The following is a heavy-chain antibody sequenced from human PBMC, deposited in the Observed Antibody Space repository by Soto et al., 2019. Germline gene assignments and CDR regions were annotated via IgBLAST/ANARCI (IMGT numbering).Heavy chain of an antibody. Sequence: SETLSLTCTVSGGSISSGGYYWSWIRQHPGKGLEWIGYIYYSGSTYYNPSLKSRVTISVDTSKNQFSLKLSSVTAADTAVYYCARGTDSSSSVLLWYYYYMDVWGKGTTVTV. J-gene: IGHJ6*03. D-gene: IGHD6-13*01. CDR2: IYYSGST. CDR3: ARGTDSSSSVLLWYYYYMDV. CDR1: GGSISSGGYY. V-gene: IGHV4-31*03.